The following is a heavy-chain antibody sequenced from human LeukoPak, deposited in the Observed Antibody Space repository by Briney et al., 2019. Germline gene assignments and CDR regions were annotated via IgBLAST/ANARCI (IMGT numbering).Heavy chain of an antibody. V-gene: IGHV3-66*01. J-gene: IGHJ3*02. CDR2: IYSGGST. D-gene: IGHD1-26*01. CDR3: AREVAWELRYDAFDI. CDR1: GFTFSDHY. Sequence: GGSLRLSCAASGFTFSDHYMNWVRQAPGKGLEWVSVIYSGGSTYYADSVKGRFTISRDNSKNTLYLQMNSLRAEDTAVYYCAREVAWELRYDAFDIWGQGTMVTVSS.